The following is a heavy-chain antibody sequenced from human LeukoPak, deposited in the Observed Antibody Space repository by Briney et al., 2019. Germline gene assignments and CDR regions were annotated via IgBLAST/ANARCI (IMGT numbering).Heavy chain of an antibody. CDR3: ERSFSARTSFDS. CDR1: RLYIRTYY. D-gene: IGHD1-14*01. CDR2: IYYSGST. J-gene: IGHJ4*02. V-gene: IGHV4-59*07. Sequence: SDPLPLTRTVSRLYIRTYYWIWIRQPPPKELDGMGCIYYSGSTNYNPSLKSRVTMSVDTSTKQFSLKLSSVTAADTAVYYCERSFSARTSFDSWGQGTLVTVSS.